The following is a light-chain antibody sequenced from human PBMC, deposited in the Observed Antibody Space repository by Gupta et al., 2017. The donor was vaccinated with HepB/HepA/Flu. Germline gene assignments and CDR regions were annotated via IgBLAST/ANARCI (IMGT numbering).Light chain of an antibody. CDR2: WAS. CDR1: QSVLDSSNNKNY. V-gene: IGKV4-1*01. Sequence: DIVLTQSPDSLAGSLGERATINCKSSQSVLDSSNNKNYLAWYQQKPGQPPKLLIYWASTRESGVPDRFSGSGSGTDFTLTISSLQAEDVAVYYCQQYDSTPQTFGQGTKVEIK. J-gene: IGKJ1*01. CDR3: QQYDSTPQT.